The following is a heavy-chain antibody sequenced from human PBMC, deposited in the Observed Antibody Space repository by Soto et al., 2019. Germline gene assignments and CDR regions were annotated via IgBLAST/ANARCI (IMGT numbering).Heavy chain of an antibody. D-gene: IGHD6-6*01. J-gene: IGHJ4*02. V-gene: IGHV1-18*01. CDR1: GYTFTRFG. CDR3: ARDLEAGGQLVGGFDF. Sequence: QVQLVQSGTEVKKPGASVKVSCKASGYTFTRFGINWVRQAPGQGLEGMGWISGHNGNTHSAQNFQGRVTVTTDTSTNTAYMELRSLRSDDTAVYYCARDLEAGGQLVGGFDFWGQGTLVTVSS. CDR2: ISGHNGNT.